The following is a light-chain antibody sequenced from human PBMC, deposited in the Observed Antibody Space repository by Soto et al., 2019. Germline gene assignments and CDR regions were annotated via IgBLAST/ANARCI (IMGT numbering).Light chain of an antibody. Sequence: QSALTQPASVSGSPGQSITISCTGTSSDVGGYNYVSWYQQHPGKAPKLMIYDVSNRPSGVSSRSSGSKSGNTASLTISGLQAGDEADYHCSSYTSSSAVVFGGGTKLTVL. CDR3: SSYTSSSAVV. V-gene: IGLV2-14*01. CDR1: SSDVGGYNY. J-gene: IGLJ2*01. CDR2: DVS.